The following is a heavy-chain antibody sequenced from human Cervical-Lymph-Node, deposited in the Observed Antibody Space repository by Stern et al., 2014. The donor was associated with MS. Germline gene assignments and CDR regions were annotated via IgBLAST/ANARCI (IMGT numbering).Heavy chain of an antibody. CDR3: ARDSDFSGMDV. CDR2: IIPILAIA. D-gene: IGHD3-3*01. J-gene: IGHJ6*02. V-gene: IGHV1-69*09. Sequence: VQLLESGAEVKKPGSSMKVSCKASGGTFSSYSISWVRQAPGQGLEWMGRIIPILAIANYAQKFQGRITITADKSTSTAYMELSSLRSEDTAVYYCARDSDFSGMDVWGQGTTVTVSS. CDR1: GGTFSSYS.